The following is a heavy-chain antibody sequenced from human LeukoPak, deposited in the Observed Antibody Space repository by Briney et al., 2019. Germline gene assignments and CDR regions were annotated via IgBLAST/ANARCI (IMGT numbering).Heavy chain of an antibody. CDR2: IYPGDSDT. D-gene: IGHD3-10*01. J-gene: IGHJ5*02. V-gene: IGHV5-51*01. Sequence: KVSCKASGYTFTSYGISWVRQAPGQGLEWMGIIYPGDSDTRYSPSFQGQVTISADKSISTAYLQWSSLKASDTAMYYCARGRDYYGSGSYYFNWFDPWGQGTLVTVSS. CDR3: ARGRDYYGSGSYYFNWFDP. CDR1: GYTFTSYG.